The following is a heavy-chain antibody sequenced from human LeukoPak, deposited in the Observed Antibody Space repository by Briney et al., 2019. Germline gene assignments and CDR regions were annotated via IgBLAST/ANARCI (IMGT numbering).Heavy chain of an antibody. CDR3: ARAKSSSWYGGPFDY. CDR2: INPNSGGT. J-gene: IGHJ4*02. D-gene: IGHD6-13*01. Sequence: GASVKVSFKASGYTFTGYYMHWVRQAPAQGLEGMGRINPNSGGTNYAQKFQGRVTMTRDTSISTAYMELSRLRSDDTAVYYCARAKSSSWYGGPFDYWGQGTLVTVSS. CDR1: GYTFTGYY. V-gene: IGHV1-2*06.